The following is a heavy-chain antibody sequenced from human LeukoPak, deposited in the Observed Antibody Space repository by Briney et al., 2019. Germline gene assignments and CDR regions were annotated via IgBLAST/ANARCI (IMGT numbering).Heavy chain of an antibody. D-gene: IGHD3-10*01. J-gene: IGHJ6*04. CDR3: ARASHYYGSGSYPSDV. CDR1: GYTFSIYG. V-gene: IGHV1-18*01. CDR2: ISVYNGNT. Sequence: GASVKVSCKASGYTFSIYGFSWVRQAPGQGLEWMGWISVYNGNTNYAQKFQGRVTMTRNTSISTAYMELSSLRSEDTAVYYCARASHYYGSGSYPSDVWGKGTTVTISS.